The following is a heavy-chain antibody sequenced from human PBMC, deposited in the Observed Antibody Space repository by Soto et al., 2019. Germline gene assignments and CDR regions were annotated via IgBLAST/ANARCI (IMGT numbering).Heavy chain of an antibody. CDR1: GFTLSAYW. D-gene: IGHD6-19*01. Sequence: GGSLRLSCAASGFTLSAYWMTWVRQAPGKGLEWVANINQHGSEKNYLGSVKGRFTVSRDNAKNSLYLQMNSLRDDDTAVYYCARGASGWFDDFDHWGQGTLVTVSS. V-gene: IGHV3-7*03. CDR3: ARGASGWFDDFDH. CDR2: INQHGSEK. J-gene: IGHJ4*02.